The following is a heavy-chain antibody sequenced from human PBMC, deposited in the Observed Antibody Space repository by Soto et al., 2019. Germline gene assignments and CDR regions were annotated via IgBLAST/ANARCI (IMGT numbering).Heavy chain of an antibody. CDR3: ARHGITGSYYDVFDI. D-gene: IGHD1-26*01. Sequence: SETMSLTCTVSGGTISSSRCHWGWINKPPGKGLEWIASIKYSGTTFYNPSLKSRVTLSVDTSKDQFALKLSSLTAGETAVYYWARHGITGSYYDVFDIWGQGTMVPVSS. CDR2: IKYSGTT. V-gene: IGHV4-39*01. J-gene: IGHJ3*02. CDR1: GGTISSSRCH.